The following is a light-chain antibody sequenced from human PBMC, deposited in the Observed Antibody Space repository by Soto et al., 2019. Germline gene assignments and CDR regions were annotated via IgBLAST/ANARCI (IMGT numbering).Light chain of an antibody. CDR3: QQRSNWHLT. V-gene: IGKV3-11*01. CDR2: DAS. Sequence: EIVLTQSPATLSLSPGEGATLFFSASQSVSSYFAWYQQKPGQAPNLLIYDASNRATGIKARFSGSGSGKDLTITISSLEHEDFEVYYCQQRSNWHLTFGNGKRLEIK. J-gene: IGKJ5*01. CDR1: QSVSSY.